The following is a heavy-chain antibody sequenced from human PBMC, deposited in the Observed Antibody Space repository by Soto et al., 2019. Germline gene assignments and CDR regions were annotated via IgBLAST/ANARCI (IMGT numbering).Heavy chain of an antibody. CDR3: ARLEGLATISYYFDF. CDR2: IYYSGNT. V-gene: IGHV4-59*08. J-gene: IGHJ4*02. CDR1: GVSISSYY. Sequence: SETQSLTCPVSGVSISSYYWSWIRPTPGKGLEWIGNIYYSGNTYYNPSLKSRVTISVDTSKSQFSLKLNSVTAADSAVYYCARLEGLATISYYFDFWGQGAQVTVSS. D-gene: IGHD3-9*01.